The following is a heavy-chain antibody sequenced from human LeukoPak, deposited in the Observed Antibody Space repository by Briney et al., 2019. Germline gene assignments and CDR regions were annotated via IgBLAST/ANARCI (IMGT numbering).Heavy chain of an antibody. CDR1: GFTFSSYS. CDR3: AKGIIWSTVTPFDY. J-gene: IGHJ4*02. Sequence: PGGSLRLSCAASGFTFSSYSMNWVRQAPGKGLEWVSSISSSSSYIYYADSVKGRFTISRDNAKNSLYLQMNSLRAEDTAVYYCAKGIIWSTVTPFDYWGQGTLVTVSS. D-gene: IGHD4-17*01. CDR2: ISSSSSYI. V-gene: IGHV3-21*01.